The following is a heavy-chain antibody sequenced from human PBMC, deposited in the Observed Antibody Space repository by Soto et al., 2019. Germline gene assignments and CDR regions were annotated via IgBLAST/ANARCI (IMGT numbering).Heavy chain of an antibody. CDR1: GVPIITDTYY. CDR2: VFYTGGT. CDR3: ASLHSGYAFDLDL. D-gene: IGHD5-12*01. J-gene: IGHJ5*02. V-gene: IGHV4-39*01. Sequence: SETLSLTCTVPGVPIITDTYYWVWVRQPPGKGLEWIGTVFYTGGTYYNTSLKTRVTISVDTSKKQFYLHLTSVVAADTAVYFCASLHSGYAFDLDLWGPGTLVTVSS.